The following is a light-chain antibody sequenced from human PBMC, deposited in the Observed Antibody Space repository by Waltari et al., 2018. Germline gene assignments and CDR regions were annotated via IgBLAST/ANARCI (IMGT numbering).Light chain of an antibody. CDR2: QDN. Sequence: SYELTQPPSVSVSPGQTASIPCSADKLGDKYACWYQQKPGQSPVLVIYQDNKRPSGIPERFSGSNSGNTATLTISSTQAMDEADYYCQAWDSSTAEVVFGGGTKLTVL. J-gene: IGLJ2*01. CDR3: QAWDSSTAEVV. V-gene: IGLV3-1*01. CDR1: KLGDKY.